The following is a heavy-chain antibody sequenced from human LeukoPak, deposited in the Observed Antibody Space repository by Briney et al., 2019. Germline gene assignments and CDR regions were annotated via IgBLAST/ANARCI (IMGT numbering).Heavy chain of an antibody. D-gene: IGHD6-6*01. Sequence: SETLSLTCTVSGGSISSYYWNWIRQPPGKGLEWIGYIYNSGSTNNNPSLKSRVTISVDTSKKQFSLKLSSVTAADTAVYYCARVQLVFSYYYYYMDVWGKGTTVTVSS. CDR2: IYNSGST. CDR3: ARVQLVFSYYYYYMDV. V-gene: IGHV4-59*01. J-gene: IGHJ6*03. CDR1: GGSISSYY.